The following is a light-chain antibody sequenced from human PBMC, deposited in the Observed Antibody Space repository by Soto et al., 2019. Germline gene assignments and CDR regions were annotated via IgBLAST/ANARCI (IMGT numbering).Light chain of an antibody. Sequence: DIQMTQSPSTLSESVGDRVTITGRASQNIGTWLAWYQQKPGKAPNLLIYKASSLESGVPSRFSGSGSGTEFTLTISSLQPDDFATYYCQKYNDYWRTFGQGTKVEMK. V-gene: IGKV1-5*03. CDR2: KAS. CDR3: QKYNDYWRT. CDR1: QNIGTW. J-gene: IGKJ1*01.